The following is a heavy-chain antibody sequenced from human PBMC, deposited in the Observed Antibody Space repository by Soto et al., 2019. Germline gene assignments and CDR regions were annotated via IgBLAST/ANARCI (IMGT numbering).Heavy chain of an antibody. D-gene: IGHD1-26*01. J-gene: IGHJ4*02. CDR2: INHSGST. V-gene: IGHV4-34*01. Sequence: SETLSLTCAVYGGSFSGYYWSWIRQPPGKGLEWIGEINHSGSTNYNPSLKSRATISVDTSKDQFSLKLTSVTAADTAVYYCARASTTYPYYFDYWGQGTLVTVSS. CDR3: ARASTTYPYYFDY. CDR1: GGSFSGYY.